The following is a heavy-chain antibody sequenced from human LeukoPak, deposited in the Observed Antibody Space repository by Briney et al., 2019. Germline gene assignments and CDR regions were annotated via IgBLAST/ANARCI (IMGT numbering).Heavy chain of an antibody. V-gene: IGHV3-11*04. CDR3: AFSGSYYGTVDY. Sequence: GGSLRLSCATSGFSVSDYYMSWIRQAPGKGLEWVSYISSSGSTIYYADSVKGRFTISRDNAKNSLYLQMNSLRAEDTAVYYCAFSGSYYGTVDYWGQGTLVTVSS. J-gene: IGHJ4*02. D-gene: IGHD1-26*01. CDR2: ISSSGSTI. CDR1: GFSVSDYY.